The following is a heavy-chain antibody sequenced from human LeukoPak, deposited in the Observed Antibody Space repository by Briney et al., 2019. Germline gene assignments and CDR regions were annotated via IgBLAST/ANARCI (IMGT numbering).Heavy chain of an antibody. D-gene: IGHD2/OR15-2a*01. V-gene: IGHV3-30*01. CDR2: ISYDGSNK. Sequence: GGSLRLSCAASGFTFSSYAMNWIRQAPGKGLEWVSVISYDGSNKYYADSVKGRFTISRDNSKNTLYLQMNSLRAEDTAVYYCARDQLNNYFDYWGQGTLVTVSS. CDR1: GFTFSSYA. J-gene: IGHJ4*02. CDR3: ARDQLNNYFDY.